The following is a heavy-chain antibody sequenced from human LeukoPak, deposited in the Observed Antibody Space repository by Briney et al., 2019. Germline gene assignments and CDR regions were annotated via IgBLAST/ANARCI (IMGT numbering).Heavy chain of an antibody. CDR2: IWYDGSKE. J-gene: IGHJ4*02. CDR3: VRETSAGSTCYQLDS. V-gene: IGHV3-33*01. CDR1: GFTFSSYG. D-gene: IGHD2-15*01. Sequence: PGGSLRLSCAASGFTFSSYGMHWVRQAPGKGLEWVAVIWYDGSKEYYADSVKGRFTISRENAKNSVYLQMNSLRAGDTAVYYCVRETSAGSTCYQLDSWGQGTLVTVSS.